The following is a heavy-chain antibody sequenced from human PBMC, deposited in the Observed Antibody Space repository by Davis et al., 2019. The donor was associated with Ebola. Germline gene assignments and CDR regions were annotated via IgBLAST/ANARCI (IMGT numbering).Heavy chain of an antibody. J-gene: IGHJ5*02. CDR1: GGSFSGYY. Sequence: MPSETLSLTCAVYGGSFSGYYWSWIRQPPGKGLEWIGEINHSGSTNYNPSLKSRVTISVDTSKNQFSLKLSSVTAADTAVYYCARVSSWIVVVVAATPGFDPWGQGTLVTVSS. CDR3: ARVSSWIVVVVAATPGFDP. CDR2: INHSGST. D-gene: IGHD2-15*01. V-gene: IGHV4-34*01.